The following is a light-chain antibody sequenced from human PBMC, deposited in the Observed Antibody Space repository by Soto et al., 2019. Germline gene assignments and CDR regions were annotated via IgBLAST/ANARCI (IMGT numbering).Light chain of an antibody. CDR2: DAS. J-gene: IGKJ1*01. CDR1: QSIRSY. CDR3: QQYKSYSPT. Sequence: DIQMTQSPSSLSASVGDRVTITCRASQSIRSYLNWYQQKPGKAPKLLIYDASSLESGVPSRFSGSGSGAEFTLTISSLQPDDSATFYCQQYKSYSPTFGQGTKVEIK. V-gene: IGKV1-5*01.